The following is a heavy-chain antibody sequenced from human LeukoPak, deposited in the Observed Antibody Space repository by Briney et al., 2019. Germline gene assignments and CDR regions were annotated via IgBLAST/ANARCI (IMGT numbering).Heavy chain of an antibody. CDR2: INPSGGST. J-gene: IGHJ4*02. CDR1: GYTFTTYN. CDR3: ARVHDGYNYAFDY. Sequence: ASVKVSCKASGYTFTTYNIHWVRQAPGQGLEWMGIINPSGGSTSYAQKFQGRVTLTRDMSTRTVYMELSSLRSEDTAVYYCARVHDGYNYAFDYWGQGTLVTVSS. V-gene: IGHV1-46*01. D-gene: IGHD5-24*01.